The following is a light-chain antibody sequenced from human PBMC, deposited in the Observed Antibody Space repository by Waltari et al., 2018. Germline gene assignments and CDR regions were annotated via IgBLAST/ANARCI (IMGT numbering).Light chain of an antibody. J-gene: IGKJ1*01. Sequence: DIVLTQSPATLSLSPWERATLSCRASQSVSNYLAWYQQKPGQAPRLLIYDTSNRATGIPPRFSGSGSGTDFTLTIGSLEPEDSAVYYCQQRSNWPRTFGQGTKVEIK. V-gene: IGKV3-11*01. CDR3: QQRSNWPRT. CDR1: QSVSNY. CDR2: DTS.